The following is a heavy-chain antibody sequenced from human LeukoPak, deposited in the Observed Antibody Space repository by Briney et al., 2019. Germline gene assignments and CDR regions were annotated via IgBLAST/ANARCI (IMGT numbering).Heavy chain of an antibody. CDR2: INPNSGGT. J-gene: IGHJ3*02. Sequence: ASVKVSCKASGYTFTGYYMHWVRQAPGQGLEWMGWINPNSGGTNYAQKFQGRVTMTRDTSISTAYMELSRLRSDGTAVYYCARGRPSPVIRITMVRQDAFDIWGQGTMVTVSS. CDR1: GYTFTGYY. CDR3: ARGRPSPVIRITMVRQDAFDI. V-gene: IGHV1-2*02. D-gene: IGHD3-10*01.